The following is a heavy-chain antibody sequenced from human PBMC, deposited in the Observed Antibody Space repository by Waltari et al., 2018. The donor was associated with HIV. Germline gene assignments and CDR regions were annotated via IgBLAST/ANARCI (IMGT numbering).Heavy chain of an antibody. CDR1: GGPFSSYV. Sequence: QVQLVQSGAEVRKPGSSVKVSCKLSGGPFSSYVFNWVRQAPGQVLEWVGGIIPMFRTANYAQRFQDRVTITADESTSTVYVEVRSLRSDDTAVYYCARGLRNGGNSPDGYWGQGTLVTVSS. CDR2: IIPMFRTA. J-gene: IGHJ4*02. CDR3: ARGLRNGGNSPDGY. V-gene: IGHV1-69*12. D-gene: IGHD2-8*01.